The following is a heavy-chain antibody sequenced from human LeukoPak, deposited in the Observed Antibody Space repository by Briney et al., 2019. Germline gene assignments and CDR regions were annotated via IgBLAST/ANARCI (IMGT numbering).Heavy chain of an antibody. D-gene: IGHD6-13*01. CDR1: GFTFSSYA. CDR2: ISGSGGST. J-gene: IGHJ2*01. CDR3: ANCIAVAYWYFDL. V-gene: IGHV3-23*01. Sequence: VGCLRLSCAASGFTFSSYAMCWVRQAPGEGLEWVLAISGSGGSTYYADSVKGRFTISRDKSKNPLYLQMNSLRAEDTAVYYWANCIAVAYWYFDLWGRRTQVTVSS.